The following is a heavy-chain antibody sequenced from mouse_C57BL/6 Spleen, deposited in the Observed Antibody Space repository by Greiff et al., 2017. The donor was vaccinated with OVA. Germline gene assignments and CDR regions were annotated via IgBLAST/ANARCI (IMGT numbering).Heavy chain of an antibody. V-gene: IGHV5-17*01. Sequence: EVLLVASGGGLVKPGGSLKLSCAASGFTFSDSGMHWVRQAPEKGLEWVAYISSGSSPIYYADTVNGRFTISRDNAKNTLFLQMTSLRSEDTAMYYCARQSGSWFAYWGQGTLVTVSA. J-gene: IGHJ3*01. D-gene: IGHD1-1*01. CDR1: GFTFSDSG. CDR2: ISSGSSPI. CDR3: ARQSGSWFAY.